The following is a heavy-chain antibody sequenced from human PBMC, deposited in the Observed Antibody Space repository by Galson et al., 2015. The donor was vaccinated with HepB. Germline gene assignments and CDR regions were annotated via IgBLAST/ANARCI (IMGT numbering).Heavy chain of an antibody. V-gene: IGHV3-30-3*01. Sequence: SLRLACADPGFSFNTYAMHCVRQAPRKDLEGVPVISEDGNTKYYAHSVKGRFTISRDNSKNTLSLQMNSLKSDDTAIYYCARRRGSGSYYPLDFWGQGTLVTVSS. CDR2: ISEDGNTK. J-gene: IGHJ4*02. CDR3: ARRRGSGSYYPLDF. D-gene: IGHD3-10*01. CDR1: GFSFNTYA.